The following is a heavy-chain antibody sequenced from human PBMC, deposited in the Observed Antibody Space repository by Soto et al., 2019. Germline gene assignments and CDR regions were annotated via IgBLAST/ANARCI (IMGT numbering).Heavy chain of an antibody. V-gene: IGHV3-66*01. CDR2: IYSGGST. D-gene: IGHD1-20*01. Sequence: EVPLVESGGGLVQPGGSLRLSCAASGFTVSRNYMSWVRQAPGKGLEWVSVIYSGGSTYYADSVKGRFTISRDNSKNTLYLQMNSLRAEDTAVYYCARDWGNWNDGGAFFDSWGQGTLVTVSS. CDR3: ARDWGNWNDGGAFFDS. J-gene: IGHJ4*02. CDR1: GFTVSRNY.